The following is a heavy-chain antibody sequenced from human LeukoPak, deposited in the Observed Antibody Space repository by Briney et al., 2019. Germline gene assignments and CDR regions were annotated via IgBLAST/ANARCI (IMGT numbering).Heavy chain of an antibody. V-gene: IGHV4-34*01. CDR2: INQSGST. D-gene: IGHD1-26*01. CDR1: GGSFSGYY. Sequence: SETLSLTCAVYGGSFSGYYWSWIRQPPGKGLEWIGEINQSGSTNYNPSLKSRVTTSVDTSKNQFSLKLSSVTAADTAVYYCARVVGHDAFDIWGQGTMVTVSS. CDR3: ARVVGHDAFDI. J-gene: IGHJ3*02.